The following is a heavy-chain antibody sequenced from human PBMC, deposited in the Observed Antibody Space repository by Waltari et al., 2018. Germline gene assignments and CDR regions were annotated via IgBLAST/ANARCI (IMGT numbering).Heavy chain of an antibody. J-gene: IGHJ6*03. Sequence: QVQLVQSGAEVKKPGSSVKVSCKASGGTFSSYAISWVRQAPGQGLEWMGGIIPIFGTANYAQKFQGRVTITADESTSTAYMELSSLRSEDTAVYYCARGVWGGRPHYYYYYMDVWGKGTTVTISS. CDR3: ARGVWGGRPHYYYYYMDV. CDR2: IIPIFGTA. V-gene: IGHV1-69*12. D-gene: IGHD6-13*01. CDR1: GGTFSSYA.